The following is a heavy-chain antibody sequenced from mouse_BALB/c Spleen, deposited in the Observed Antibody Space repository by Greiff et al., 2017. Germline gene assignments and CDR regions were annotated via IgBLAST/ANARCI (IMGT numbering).Heavy chain of an antibody. CDR3: AREYDPVYAMDY. CDR2: IWSGGST. V-gene: IGHV2-2*02. D-gene: IGHD2-10*02. CDR1: GFSLTSYG. Sequence: QVQLNQSGPGLVQPSQSLSITCTVSGFSLTSYGVHWVRQSPGKGLEWLGVIWSGGSTDYNAAFISRLSISKDNSKSQVFFKMNSLQANDTAIYYCAREYDPVYAMDYWGQGTSVTVSS. J-gene: IGHJ4*01.